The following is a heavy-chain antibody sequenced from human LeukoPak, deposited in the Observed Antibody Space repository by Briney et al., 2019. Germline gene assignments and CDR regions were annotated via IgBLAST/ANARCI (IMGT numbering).Heavy chain of an antibody. CDR3: ARDPDVVVVAATQNWFDP. J-gene: IGHJ5*02. D-gene: IGHD2-15*01. CDR2: IIPILGIA. Sequence: GSSVKVSCKASGGTFSSYTISWVRQAPGQGLEWMGRIIPILGIANYAQKFQGRVTITADKSTGTAYMELSSLRSEDTAVYYCARDPDVVVVAATQNWFDPWGQGTLVTVSS. V-gene: IGHV1-69*04. CDR1: GGTFSSYT.